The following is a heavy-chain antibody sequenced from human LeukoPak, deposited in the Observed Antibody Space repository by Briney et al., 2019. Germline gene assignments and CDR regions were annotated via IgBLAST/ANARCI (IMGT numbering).Heavy chain of an antibody. J-gene: IGHJ5*02. CDR1: GCTFTSYA. CDR3: AREELLWFGELSRWFDP. CDR2: INAGNGNT. Sequence: ASVKVSCKASGCTFTSYAMHWVRQAPGQRLEWMGWINAGNGNTKYSQKFQGRVTITRDTSASTAYMELSSLRSEDTAVYYCAREELLWFGELSRWFDPWGQGTLVTVSS. V-gene: IGHV1-3*01. D-gene: IGHD3-10*01.